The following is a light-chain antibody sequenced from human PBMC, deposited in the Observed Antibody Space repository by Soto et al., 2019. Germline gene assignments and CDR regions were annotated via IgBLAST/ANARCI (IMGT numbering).Light chain of an antibody. Sequence: QSALTQPASVSGSPGQSITISCTGTSRDIGTYDYVSWYQQHPGKAPKLMIYDVNNRPSGVSNRFSSSKSGNTASLTISGLQAEDEADYYCSSWTTSSTLVFGGGTKVTVL. CDR2: DVN. CDR3: SSWTTSSTLV. V-gene: IGLV2-14*01. CDR1: SRDIGTYDY. J-gene: IGLJ2*01.